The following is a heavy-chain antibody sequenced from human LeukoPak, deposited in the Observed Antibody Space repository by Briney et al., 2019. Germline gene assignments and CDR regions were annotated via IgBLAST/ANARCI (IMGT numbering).Heavy chain of an antibody. V-gene: IGHV4-4*07. CDR2: IYISGRT. D-gene: IGHD5-18*01. CDR1: GGSISTYY. Sequence: SETLSLTCTVSGGSISTYYWSWLRQPAGKGLDWIGRIYISGRTNYNPSLQSRVTMSVDTSRNQFSLKLRSVTAADTAVYYCASEASDTAMATYYFDYWGQGTLVTVSS. J-gene: IGHJ4*02. CDR3: ASEASDTAMATYYFDY.